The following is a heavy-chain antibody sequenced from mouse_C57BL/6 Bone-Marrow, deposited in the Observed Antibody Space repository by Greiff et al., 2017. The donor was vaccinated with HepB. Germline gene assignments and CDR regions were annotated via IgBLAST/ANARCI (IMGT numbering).Heavy chain of an antibody. V-gene: IGHV1-81*01. Sequence: QVQLQQSGAELARPGASVKLSCKASGYTFTSYGISWVKQSTGQGLEWIGEIYPRSGNTYYNEKFKGKATLTADKSSSTAYMELRSLTSEDSAVYFCARRTGSSGAYWGQGTLVTVSA. CDR1: GYTFTSYG. D-gene: IGHD1-1*01. J-gene: IGHJ3*01. CDR3: ARRTGSSGAY. CDR2: IYPRSGNT.